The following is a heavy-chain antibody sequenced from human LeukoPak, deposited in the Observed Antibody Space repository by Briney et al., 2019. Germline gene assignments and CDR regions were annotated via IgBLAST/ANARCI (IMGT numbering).Heavy chain of an antibody. Sequence: SETLSLTCAVYGGSFSGYYWSWIRQPPGKGLEWIGEINHSGSTNYNPSLKSRVTISVDTSKNQFSLKLSSVTAADTAVYYCARGRYRGYSYGYGSFDYWGQGTLVTVSS. V-gene: IGHV4-34*01. D-gene: IGHD5-18*01. CDR2: INHSGST. CDR3: ARGRYRGYSYGYGSFDY. CDR1: GGSFSGYY. J-gene: IGHJ4*02.